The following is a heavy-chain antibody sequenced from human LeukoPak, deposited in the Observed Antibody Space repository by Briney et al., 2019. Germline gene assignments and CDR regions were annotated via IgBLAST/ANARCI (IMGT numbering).Heavy chain of an antibody. D-gene: IGHD2-15*01. J-gene: IGHJ4*02. CDR3: ARVDCSGGSCYSIDY. Sequence: PGGSLRLSCAASGFTFSSYEMNWVRQAPGRGLEWVSCIGTSGSTRYYASSVKGRFTISRDNAKNFLYLEMNSLRAEATAVYYCARVDCSGGSCYSIDYWGQGTLVTASS. CDR1: GFTFSSYE. V-gene: IGHV3-48*03. CDR2: IGTSGSTR.